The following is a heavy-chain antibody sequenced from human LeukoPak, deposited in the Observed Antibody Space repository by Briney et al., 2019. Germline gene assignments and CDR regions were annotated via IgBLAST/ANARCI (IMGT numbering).Heavy chain of an antibody. V-gene: IGHV3-30*18. J-gene: IGHJ6*02. CDR2: ISYDGSNK. D-gene: IGHD6-19*01. CDR3: ANNPSGSGWYFYYYYGMDV. Sequence: GGSLRLSCAASGFSVSNNYMSWVRQAPGKGLEWVAVISYDGSNKYYADSVKGRFTISRDNSKNTLYLQMNSLRAEDTAVYYCANNPSGSGWYFYYYYGMDVWGQGTTVTVSS. CDR1: GFSVSNNY.